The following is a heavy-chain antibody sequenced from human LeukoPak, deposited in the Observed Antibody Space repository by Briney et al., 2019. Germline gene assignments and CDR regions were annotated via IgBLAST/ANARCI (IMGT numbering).Heavy chain of an antibody. CDR3: ATVASGSLQD. J-gene: IGHJ4*02. V-gene: IGHV3-23*01. CDR1: GFTFSGYN. Sequence: GGSLRLSCAASGFTFSGYNMNWVRQSPGKGLEWVSAITSSGDSTYYADSVKGRFTISRDNSKNTLYLQMSSLRAEDTAVYYCATVASGSLQDWGQGTLVTVSS. D-gene: IGHD3-10*01. CDR2: ITSSGDST.